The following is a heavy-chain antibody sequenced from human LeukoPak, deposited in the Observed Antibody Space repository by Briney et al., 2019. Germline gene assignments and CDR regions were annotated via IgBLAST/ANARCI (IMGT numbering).Heavy chain of an antibody. Sequence: ASVKVSCKASGYTFTGYYMHWVRQAPGQGLEWMGWINPNSGGTNYAQKFQGRVTMTRDTSISTAYMELSRLRSDDTAVYYCARDQMGRSANPGITIFGVVNVGSLDYAFDIWGQGTMVTVSS. CDR1: GYTFTGYY. CDR2: INPNSGGT. D-gene: IGHD3-3*01. J-gene: IGHJ3*02. V-gene: IGHV1-2*02. CDR3: ARDQMGRSANPGITIFGVVNVGSLDYAFDI.